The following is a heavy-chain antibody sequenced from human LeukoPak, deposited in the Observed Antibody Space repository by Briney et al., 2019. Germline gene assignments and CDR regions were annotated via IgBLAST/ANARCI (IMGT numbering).Heavy chain of an antibody. CDR3: ARQGSAYGFDF. CDR1: GFTFSSYG. J-gene: IGHJ4*02. D-gene: IGHD4-17*01. Sequence: GSLRLSCSASGFTFSSYGMSWIRQPPGKELQWIASVYHSGRTNYSPSLKSRVTISVDTSAKQFSLQLNSVTAADTAVYYCARQGSAYGFDFWGQGLLVTVSS. V-gene: IGHV4-59*08. CDR2: VYHSGRT.